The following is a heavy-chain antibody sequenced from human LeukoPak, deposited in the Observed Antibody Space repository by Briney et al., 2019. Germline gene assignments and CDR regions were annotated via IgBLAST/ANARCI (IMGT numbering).Heavy chain of an antibody. CDR3: ARVPRYYFDNPGYYIY. D-gene: IGHD3-22*01. V-gene: IGHV4-39*07. CDR1: GGSITSSTFY. J-gene: IGHJ4*02. CDR2: IYNSGST. Sequence: PSETLSLTCTVSGGSITSSTFYWGWIRQPPGKGLEWIGTIYNSGSTYYNPSLKSRVTISVDTSKNQFSLKLSSVTAADTAVYYCARVPRYYFDNPGYYIYWGQGTLVTVSS.